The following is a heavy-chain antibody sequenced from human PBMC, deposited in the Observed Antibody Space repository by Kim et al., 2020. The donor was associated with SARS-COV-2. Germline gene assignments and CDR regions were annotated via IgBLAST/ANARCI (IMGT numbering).Heavy chain of an antibody. V-gene: IGHV1-3*01. CDR1: GYIFTRYA. CDR3: ARDRGSNWNDLGWFGP. CDR2: INVGNGNT. J-gene: IGHJ5*02. Sequence: ASVKVSCKTSGYIFTRYAMHWVRQAPVQRPEWMGWINVGNGNTKYSRKFEDRVTINRDTFASTAYMELSSLRPEDTAVYYCARDRGSNWNDLGWFGPWGQGSLVTVSS. D-gene: IGHD1-1*01.